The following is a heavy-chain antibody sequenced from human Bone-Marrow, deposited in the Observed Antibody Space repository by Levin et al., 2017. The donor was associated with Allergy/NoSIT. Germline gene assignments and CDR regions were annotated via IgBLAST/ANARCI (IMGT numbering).Heavy chain of an antibody. D-gene: IGHD2-2*01. CDR2: ISRSSSNI. Sequence: GASVKVSCAASGFTFSRYSMNWVRQAPGRGLEWVSYISRSSSNISYADSVKGRLTISRDNAKNSLYLQKNSLRDEETAGYYCARPDCSATSCYYFFDSWGQGTLVTVSS. V-gene: IGHV3-48*02. J-gene: IGHJ4*02. CDR3: ARPDCSATSCYYFFDS. CDR1: GFTFSRYS.